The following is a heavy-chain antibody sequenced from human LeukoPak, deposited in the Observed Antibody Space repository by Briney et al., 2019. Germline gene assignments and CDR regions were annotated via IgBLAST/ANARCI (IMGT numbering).Heavy chain of an antibody. CDR1: GGSISTYY. CDR2: IHNSGGT. Sequence: PSETLSLTCTVSGGSISTYYWSWIRQPPGKGLEWIGYIHNSGGTNYNPSLKSRVTISVDTSKNQFSLQLSSVTAADTAVYYCARGFSSGWFNLWGQGTLVTVSS. J-gene: IGHJ4*02. CDR3: ARGFSSGWFNL. D-gene: IGHD6-19*01. V-gene: IGHV4-59*01.